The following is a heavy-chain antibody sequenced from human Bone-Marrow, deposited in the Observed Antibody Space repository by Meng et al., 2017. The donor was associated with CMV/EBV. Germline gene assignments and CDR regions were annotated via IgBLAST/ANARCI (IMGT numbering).Heavy chain of an antibody. V-gene: IGHV1-18*01. D-gene: IGHD1-26*01. Sequence: ASVKVSCKASGYTFTSYGISWVRQAPGQGLEWMGWISAYNGNTNYAQKLQGRVTMTTDTSTSTAYMELRSLRSDDTAVYYCARDQGIWGATPALDYYYGMDGWGQGTTVTVSS. CDR2: ISAYNGNT. CDR1: GYTFTSYG. J-gene: IGHJ6*02. CDR3: ARDQGIWGATPALDYYYGMDG.